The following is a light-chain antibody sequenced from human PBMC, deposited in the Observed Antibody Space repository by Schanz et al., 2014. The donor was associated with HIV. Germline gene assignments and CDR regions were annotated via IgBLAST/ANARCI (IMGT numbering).Light chain of an antibody. Sequence: QSVLTQPPSVSAAPGQKVTITCSGTYSNIGNNYVSWYQQFPGAAPRLLMYLNNQRPSGIPDRFSGPKSGTSATLVISDLQTGDEADYYCGTWENTLTGEIFGGGTKLTVL. CDR1: YSNIGNNY. V-gene: IGLV1-51*01. CDR3: GTWENTLTGEI. J-gene: IGLJ2*01. CDR2: LNN.